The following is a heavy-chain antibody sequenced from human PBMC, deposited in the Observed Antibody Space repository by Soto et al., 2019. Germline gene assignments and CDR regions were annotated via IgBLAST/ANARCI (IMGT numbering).Heavy chain of an antibody. CDR2: INTGNGHT. D-gene: IGHD3-3*01. Sequence: ASVKASCKASGYTFTAYGIHWVRQAPGQRLEWMGWINTGNGHTKYSQKFQGRVTITRDTSARTAYMELNSLRSEDTAVYYCASRGYAFWSALDPWGQGTLVTVSS. V-gene: IGHV1-3*04. CDR3: ASRGYAFWSALDP. J-gene: IGHJ5*02. CDR1: GYTFTAYG.